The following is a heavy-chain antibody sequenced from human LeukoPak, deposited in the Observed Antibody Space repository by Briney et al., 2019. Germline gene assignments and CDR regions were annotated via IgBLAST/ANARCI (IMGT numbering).Heavy chain of an antibody. V-gene: IGHV3-64D*06. J-gene: IGHJ4*02. Sequence: PGRSLRLSCSASGFTFSSYAMHWVRQAPGKGLEYVSAISSNGGSTYYADSVKGRFTISRDNSKNTLYLQMSSLRAEDTAVYYCVKAVGLVITTFDYWGQGTLVTVSS. CDR1: GFTFSSYA. CDR3: VKAVGLVITTFDY. CDR2: ISSNGGST. D-gene: IGHD3/OR15-3a*01.